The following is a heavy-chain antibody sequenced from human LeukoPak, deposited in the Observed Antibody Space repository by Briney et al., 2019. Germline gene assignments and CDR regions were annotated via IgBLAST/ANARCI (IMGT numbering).Heavy chain of an antibody. CDR1: GGSFSGYY. Sequence: SETLSLTCAVYGGSFSGYYWSWIRQPPGKGLEWIGEINHSGSTNYNPSLKSRVTISVDTSKNQFSLQLNSVTPEDTAVYYCARTPHYSSGWLDYWGQGTLVTVSS. J-gene: IGHJ4*02. CDR3: ARTPHYSSGWLDY. V-gene: IGHV4-34*01. CDR2: INHSGST. D-gene: IGHD6-19*01.